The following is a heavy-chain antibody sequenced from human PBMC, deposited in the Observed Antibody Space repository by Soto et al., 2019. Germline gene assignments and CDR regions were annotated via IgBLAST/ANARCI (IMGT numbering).Heavy chain of an antibody. CDR1: GFTYDDYA. J-gene: IGHJ2*01. V-gene: IGHV3-9*01. CDR2: ISWNSGSI. Sequence: EVQLVESGGGLVQPGRSLRLSCAASGFTYDDYAMHWVRQAPGKGLEWVSGISWNSGSIGYADSVKGRFTISRDNAKNSLYLQMNSLRAEDTALYYCAKDTVDYGDFRYFDLWGRGTLVTVSS. D-gene: IGHD4-17*01. CDR3: AKDTVDYGDFRYFDL.